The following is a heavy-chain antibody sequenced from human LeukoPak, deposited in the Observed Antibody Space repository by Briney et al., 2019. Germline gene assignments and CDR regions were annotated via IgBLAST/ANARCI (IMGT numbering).Heavy chain of an antibody. V-gene: IGHV1-2*02. CDR3: ARKLYDSSRYGQTYYFDN. CDR2: INPNSGGT. CDR1: GYTFTGYY. J-gene: IGHJ4*02. D-gene: IGHD3-22*01. Sequence: GASVKVSCKASGYTFTGYYMHWVRQAPGEGLEWMGWINPNSGGTKYAQKFQGRVTMTTDTFTSTAYMDLRSLRSDDTAVYYCARKLYDSSRYGQTYYFDNWGQGTLVTVSS.